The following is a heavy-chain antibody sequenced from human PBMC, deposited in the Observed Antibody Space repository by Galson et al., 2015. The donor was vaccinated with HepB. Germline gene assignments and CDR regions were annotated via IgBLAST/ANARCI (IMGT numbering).Heavy chain of an antibody. CDR3: AKAPIYDILTGYYRDDAFDI. Sequence: SLRLSCAASGFTFSRYAISWVRQAPGKGLEWVSAISGSGASTFYADSAKGRFTISRDNSKNTLYLQMNSLRAEDTAVYYCAKAPIYDILTGYYRDDAFDIWGQGTMVTAPS. J-gene: IGHJ3*02. CDR1: GFTFSRYA. D-gene: IGHD3-9*01. V-gene: IGHV3-23*01. CDR2: ISGSGAST.